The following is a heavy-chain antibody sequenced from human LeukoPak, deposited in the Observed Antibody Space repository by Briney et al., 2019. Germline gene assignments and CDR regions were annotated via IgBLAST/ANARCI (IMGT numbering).Heavy chain of an antibody. V-gene: IGHV3-7*01. D-gene: IGHD6-19*01. J-gene: IGHJ4*02. Sequence: PSETLSLTCAVYGGSFSGYYWSWIRQPPGKGLEWVANIKEDGSEKYYVDSVKGRFTISRDNAKNSLYLQMNSLRVEETAVYCCARDWLAPFDYWGQGTLVTVSS. CDR1: GGSFSGYY. CDR3: ARDWLAPFDY. CDR2: IKEDGSEK.